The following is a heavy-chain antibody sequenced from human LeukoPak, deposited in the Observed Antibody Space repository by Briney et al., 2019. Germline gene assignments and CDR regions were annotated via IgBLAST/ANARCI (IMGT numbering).Heavy chain of an antibody. CDR2: ISSSSSYI. D-gene: IGHD3-22*01. J-gene: IGHJ4*02. Sequence: TGGSLRLSCAASGFTFSSYSMNWVRQAQGKGLEWVSSISSSSSYIYYADSVKGRFTISRDNAKNSLYLQMNSLRAEDTAVYYCAKGMYANSGYLELDYWGQGALVTVSS. V-gene: IGHV3-21*04. CDR1: GFTFSSYS. CDR3: AKGMYANSGYLELDY.